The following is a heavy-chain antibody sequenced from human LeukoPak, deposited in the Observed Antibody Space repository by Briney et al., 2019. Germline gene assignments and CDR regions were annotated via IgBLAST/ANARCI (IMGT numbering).Heavy chain of an antibody. V-gene: IGHV3-30*18. CDR3: AKDHALLWFGELSHLDY. D-gene: IGHD3-10*01. CDR2: ISYDGSNK. J-gene: IGHJ4*02. CDR1: GFTFSGYG. Sequence: GGSLRLSCAASGFTFSGYGMHWVRHAPGQGREWGAVISYDGSNKYYADSVKGRFTISRDNSKNTLYLQMNSLRAEDTAVYYCAKDHALLWFGELSHLDYWGQGTLVTVSS.